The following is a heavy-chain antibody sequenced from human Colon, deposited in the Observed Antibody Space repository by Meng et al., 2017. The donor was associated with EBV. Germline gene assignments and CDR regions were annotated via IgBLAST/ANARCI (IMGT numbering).Heavy chain of an antibody. CDR3: LRGSGGSV. V-gene: IGHV4-4*02. CDR1: GVSITNHKW. D-gene: IGHD3-10*01. J-gene: IGHJ1*01. CDR2: IPHRGSS. Sequence: QIHLRELGPHLANSSATLSLTCAVVGVSITNHKWLTWARQPPGKGLEWIWEIPHRGSSAYNPSLKSRVSMSIDKSKNQFSLKLTSVTAADTAVYHCLRGSGGSVWGQGTLVTVSS.